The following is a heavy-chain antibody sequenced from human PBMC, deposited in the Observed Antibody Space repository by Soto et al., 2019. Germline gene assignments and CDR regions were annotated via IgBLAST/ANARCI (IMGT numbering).Heavy chain of an antibody. D-gene: IGHD4-17*01. CDR2: IYYSGST. CDR1: GGSISSGGYY. CDR3: ARAVRHYYYYYYMDV. V-gene: IGHV4-31*03. J-gene: IGHJ6*03. Sequence: SETLSLTCTVSGGSISSGGYYWSWIRQHPGKGLEWIGYIYYSGSTYYNPSLKSRVTISVDTSKNQFSLKLSSVTAADTAVYYCARAVRHYYYYYYMDVWGKGTTVNVSS.